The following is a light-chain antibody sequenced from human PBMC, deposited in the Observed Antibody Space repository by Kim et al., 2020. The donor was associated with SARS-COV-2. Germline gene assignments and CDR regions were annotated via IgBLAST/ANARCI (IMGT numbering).Light chain of an antibody. J-gene: IGLJ2*01. V-gene: IGLV2-14*03. Sequence: QSALTQPASVSGSPGQSITISCTGISSDVGGYNYVSWYQQHPGKAPKLMIYDVSNRPSGVSNRFSGSKSGNTASLTISGLQAEDEAAYYCSSYTSSSTLVFGGGTKLTVL. CDR2: DVS. CDR1: SSDVGGYNY. CDR3: SSYTSSSTLV.